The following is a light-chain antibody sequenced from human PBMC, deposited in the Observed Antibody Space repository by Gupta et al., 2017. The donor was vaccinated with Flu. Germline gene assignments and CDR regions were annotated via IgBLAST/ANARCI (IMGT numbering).Light chain of an antibody. V-gene: IGLV1-44*01. CDR1: SSNIGSNT. Sequence: QSVLTQPPSASGTPGQRVTTSCSGSSSNIGSNTANWYQQLPGTAPKLLIYSNNQRPSGVPDRFSGSKSGTSASLAISGLQSEDEADYYCAAWDDSLNVVVFGGGTKLTVL. J-gene: IGLJ2*01. CDR3: AAWDDSLNVVV. CDR2: SNN.